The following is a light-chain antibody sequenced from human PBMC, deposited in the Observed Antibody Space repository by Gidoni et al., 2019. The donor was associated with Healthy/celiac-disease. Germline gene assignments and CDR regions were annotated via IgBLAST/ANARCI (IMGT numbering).Light chain of an antibody. Sequence: DIQMTQSPSSVSASVGDRVTITCRASQGISSWVAWYQQKPGKAPKLLIYAASSLQSGVPSRFSGSGSGTDFTLTSSSLQPEDFATYYCQQANSFPVTFGPGTKVDIK. CDR3: QQANSFPVT. CDR2: AAS. V-gene: IGKV1D-12*01. J-gene: IGKJ3*01. CDR1: QGISSW.